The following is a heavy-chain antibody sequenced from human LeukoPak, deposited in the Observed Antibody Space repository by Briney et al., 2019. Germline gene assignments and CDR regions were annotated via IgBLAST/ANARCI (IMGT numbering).Heavy chain of an antibody. V-gene: IGHV3-23*01. CDR2: ISGSGGTT. D-gene: IGHD1-26*01. CDR3: ARDGGGTYSLAFDI. J-gene: IGHJ3*02. CDR1: GFTFSNYA. Sequence: GGSLRLSCAASGFTFSNYAMSWVRQAPGKGLEWVSAISGSGGTTFYVDSVKGRFTISRDNSRNTLYLQMNSLRAEDTAVYYCARDGGGTYSLAFDIWGQGTMVTVSS.